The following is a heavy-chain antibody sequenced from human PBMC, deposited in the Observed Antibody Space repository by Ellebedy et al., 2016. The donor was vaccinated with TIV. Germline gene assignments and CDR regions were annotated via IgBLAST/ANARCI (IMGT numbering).Heavy chain of an antibody. CDR3: ARDITRSQSAFDL. CDR2: ITSRSTTT. V-gene: IGHV3-48*04. J-gene: IGHJ3*01. CDR1: GFTFTSYT. D-gene: IGHD1-14*01. Sequence: GGSLRLSXAASGFTFTSYTMNWVRQAPGKGLEWVSYITSRSTTTRYADSVKGRFTISRDSAKNSLHLQLSSLRAEDTAVYYCARDITRSQSAFDLWGQGTMVTVSS.